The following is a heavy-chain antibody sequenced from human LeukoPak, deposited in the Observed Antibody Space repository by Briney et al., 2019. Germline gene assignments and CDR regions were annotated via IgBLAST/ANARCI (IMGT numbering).Heavy chain of an antibody. J-gene: IGHJ5*02. CDR2: TYYRSTWYN. V-gene: IGHV6-1*01. D-gene: IGHD2-2*01. CDR1: GDSVSSDSVT. CDR3: ARRLTQYDCFDP. Sequence: SQTLSPTCAISGDSVSSDSVTWNWIRQSPSRGLEWLGRTYYRSTWYNDYAVSVRGRITVNPDTSKNQFSLHLNSVTPEDTAVYYCARRLTQYDCFDPWGQGILVTVSS.